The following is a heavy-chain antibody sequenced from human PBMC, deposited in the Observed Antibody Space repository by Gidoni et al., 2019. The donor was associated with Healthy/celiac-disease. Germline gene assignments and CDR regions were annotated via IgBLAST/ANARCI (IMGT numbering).Heavy chain of an antibody. V-gene: IGHV1-3*01. CDR3: ARDYYGSGSYWILFDY. Sequence: QVQLVQSGAEVKTPGASVKFSCRASGYPFHSSAMHWVRQAPGQRLEWMGWINAGNGNTKYSQKFQGRVTITRDTSASTAYMELSSLRSEDTAVYYCARDYYGSGSYWILFDYWGQGTLVTVSS. CDR1: GYPFHSSA. D-gene: IGHD3-10*01. J-gene: IGHJ4*02. CDR2: INAGNGNT.